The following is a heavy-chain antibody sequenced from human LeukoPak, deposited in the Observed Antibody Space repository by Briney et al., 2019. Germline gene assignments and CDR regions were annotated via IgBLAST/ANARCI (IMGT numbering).Heavy chain of an antibody. J-gene: IGHJ3*02. V-gene: IGHV3-74*01. CDR3: ARKTAVTYHDAYDI. CDR2: INTDGSST. D-gene: IGHD4-17*01. Sequence: GGSLRLSCAASGFTFSSYWMHWVRQAPGKGLVWVSRINTDGSSTSYADSVKGRFTTSRDDAKNSVYLQMNSLRAGDTAVYYCARKTAVTYHDAYDIWGQGTVVT. CDR1: GFTFSSYW.